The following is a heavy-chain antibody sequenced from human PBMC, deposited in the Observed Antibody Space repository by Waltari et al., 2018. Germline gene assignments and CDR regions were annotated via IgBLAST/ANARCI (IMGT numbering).Heavy chain of an antibody. D-gene: IGHD1-1*01. CDR3: AKKNDEVFDRNGLVYDAFDM. CDR2: INWNSGSI. CDR1: GFTLDDYA. Sequence: EVQLVESGGDLVQPGRSLRLSCAASGFTLDDYAMPWVRQVPGKGLEWVAGINWNSGSIGYGESVKGRFTISRDNDRNSLYLQMSSLTTEDTAVYYCAKKNDEVFDRNGLVYDAFDMWGQGTMVTVSS. J-gene: IGHJ3*02. V-gene: IGHV3-9*01.